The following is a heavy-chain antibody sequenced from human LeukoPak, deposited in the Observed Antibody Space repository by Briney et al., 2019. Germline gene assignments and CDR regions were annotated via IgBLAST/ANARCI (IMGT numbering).Heavy chain of an antibody. V-gene: IGHV3-23*01. CDR1: GFTLGAYW. J-gene: IGHJ4*02. Sequence: GGSLRLSCAASGFTLGAYWMSWVRQAPGKVLEWVSTISGSGAATFYADSVKGRFTISRDNSKNTVYVQMNSLRAEDTALYYCAKGYRSGSGWYFDYWGQGTLVTVSS. CDR2: ISGSGAAT. D-gene: IGHD6-19*01. CDR3: AKGYRSGSGWYFDY.